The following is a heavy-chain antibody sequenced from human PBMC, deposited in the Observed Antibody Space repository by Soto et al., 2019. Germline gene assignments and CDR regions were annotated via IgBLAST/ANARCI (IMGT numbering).Heavy chain of an antibody. CDR2: VTNGGTTI. CDR1: GFPFSSYS. CDR3: ATPVVRFLEWTTDY. D-gene: IGHD3-3*01. V-gene: IGHV3-48*02. J-gene: IGHJ4*02. Sequence: SLRLSCAASGFPFSSYSMNWVRQAPGKGLEWISYVTNGGTTIYYADSVKGRFTISRDNAKNSLYLHMNSLRDDDTAVYYCATPVVRFLEWTTDYWGQGTLVTVSS.